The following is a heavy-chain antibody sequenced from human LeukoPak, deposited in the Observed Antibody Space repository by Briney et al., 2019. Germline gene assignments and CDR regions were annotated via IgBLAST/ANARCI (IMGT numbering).Heavy chain of an antibody. CDR2: INHSGST. CDR1: GGSISSYY. CDR3: ARVIPDLTIYGDYAYFDY. V-gene: IGHV4-34*01. D-gene: IGHD4-17*01. J-gene: IGHJ4*02. Sequence: SETLSLTCSVSGGSISSYYWSWIRQPPGKGLEWIGEINHSGSTNYNPSLKSRVTISVDTSKYQFSLKLSSVTAADTAVYYCARVIPDLTIYGDYAYFDYWGQGALVTVSS.